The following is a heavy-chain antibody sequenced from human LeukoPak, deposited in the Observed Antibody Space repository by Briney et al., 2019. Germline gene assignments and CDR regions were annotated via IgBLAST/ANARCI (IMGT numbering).Heavy chain of an antibody. D-gene: IGHD3-10*01. V-gene: IGHV3-23*01. CDR2: ISGLDGTT. J-gene: IGHJ5*02. CDR3: AKEHSGSYPDPNRENWFDP. CDR1: GFTLGSYA. Sequence: AGGSLRLSCAASGFTLGSYAMSWVRQAPGKGLEWVSSISGLDGTTFYADSVKGRFTISRDSSKNTLYLQMNSLRDEDTAVYYCAKEHSGSYPDPNRENWFDPWGQGTLVTVSS.